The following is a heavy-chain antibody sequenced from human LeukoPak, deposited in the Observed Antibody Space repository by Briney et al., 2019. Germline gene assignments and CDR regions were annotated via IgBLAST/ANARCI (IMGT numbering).Heavy chain of an antibody. CDR2: VNPTTGNT. Sequence: SETLSLTCTVSGGSISNYYWTWIRQPAGKGLEWIGRVNPTTGNTNYDPSLKSRVTMSINTSKNQVSLQLSSVTAADTAVYFCARDRSYQHSSGYYGLDYWGQGTLVTVS. D-gene: IGHD3-22*01. CDR3: ARDRSYQHSSGYYGLDY. J-gene: IGHJ4*02. CDR1: GGSISNYY. V-gene: IGHV4-4*07.